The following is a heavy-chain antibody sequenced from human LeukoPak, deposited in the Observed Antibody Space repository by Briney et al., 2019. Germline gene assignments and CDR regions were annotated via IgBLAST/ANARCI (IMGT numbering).Heavy chain of an antibody. D-gene: IGHD1-26*01. CDR1: GVSFSGYY. CDR3: AGSGEWELPY. V-gene: IGHV4-34*01. J-gene: IGHJ4*02. CDR2: INHSGST. Sequence: PSETLSLTCAVYGVSFSGYYWSWIRQPPGKGLEWIGEINHSGSTNYNPSLKSRVTISVDTSKNQFSLKLSSVTAADTAVYYCAGSGEWELPYWGQGTLVTVSS.